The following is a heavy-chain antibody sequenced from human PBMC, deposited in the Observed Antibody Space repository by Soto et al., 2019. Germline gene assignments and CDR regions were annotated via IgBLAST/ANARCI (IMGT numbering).Heavy chain of an antibody. CDR1: GGTSSSYT. Sequence: QVQLVQSGVEVKKPGSSVKVSCKASGGTSSSYTISWVRQAPGQGLEWMGRIIPILGIANYAQKFQGRVTITADKSTSTAYMELSILRSEDTAVYYCAIIPPDDFDYWGQGTLVTVSS. V-gene: IGHV1-69*02. J-gene: IGHJ4*02. CDR2: IIPILGIA. CDR3: AIIPPDDFDY.